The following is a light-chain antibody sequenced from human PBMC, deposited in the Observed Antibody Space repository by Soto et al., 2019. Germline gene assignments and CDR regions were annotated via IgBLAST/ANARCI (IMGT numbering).Light chain of an antibody. CDR3: QQSSNLPRT. CDR2: ASS. Sequence: IQMTQSPYSLSASVGDRITITCRASQTIGTYLNWYQQVPGKAPKLLIYASSSLQTGVPSRFSGSGSWTHFTLIINSLQPEDFGTYYCQQSSNLPRTFGPGTRVETK. J-gene: IGKJ1*01. V-gene: IGKV1-39*01. CDR1: QTIGTY.